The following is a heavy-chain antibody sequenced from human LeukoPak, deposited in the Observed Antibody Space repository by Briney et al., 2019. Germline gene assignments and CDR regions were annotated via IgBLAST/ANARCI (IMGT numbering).Heavy chain of an antibody. CDR3: ARDQAYCSSTSCYRYLDY. CDR1: GFTFSSYG. Sequence: GGSLRLSCAASGFTFSSYGMHWVRQAPGKGLEWVAVIWYDGSNKYYADSVKGRFTISRDNSKNTLYLQMNSLRAEDTAVYYCARDQAYCSSTSCYRYLDYWGQGTLVTVSS. V-gene: IGHV3-33*01. D-gene: IGHD2-2*01. CDR2: IWYDGSNK. J-gene: IGHJ4*02.